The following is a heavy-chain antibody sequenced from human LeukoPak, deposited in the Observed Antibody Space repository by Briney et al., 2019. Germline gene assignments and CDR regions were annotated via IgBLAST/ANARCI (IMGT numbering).Heavy chain of an antibody. V-gene: IGHV1-2*02. CDR2: INPHTGDK. Sequence: ASVKVSCKASGYSLIDYYMYWVRQAPGQGLEWMGWINPHTGDKLYAQKFQGRVSMTRDTSINTAYMEVSRLTSDDTAVYYCARMGSDIDYWGQGTLVTVSS. CDR1: GYSLIDYY. D-gene: IGHD1-26*01. J-gene: IGHJ4*02. CDR3: ARMGSDIDY.